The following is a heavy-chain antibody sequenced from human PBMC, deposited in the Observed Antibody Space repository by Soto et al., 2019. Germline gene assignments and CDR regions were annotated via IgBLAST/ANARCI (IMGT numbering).Heavy chain of an antibody. CDR2: IWYDGSNK. CDR3: ARVQYYDILAGYYGIDY. V-gene: IGHV3-33*01. J-gene: IGHJ4*01. Sequence: QVQLVESGGGVVQPGRSLRLSCAASGFTFSSYGMHWVRQAPGKGLEWEAVIWYDGSNKYYADSVKGRFTISRDNSKNTLYLQMSSLRAEGTAVYYCARVQYYDILAGYYGIDYWGHGTLVTVAA. CDR1: GFTFSSYG. D-gene: IGHD3-9*01.